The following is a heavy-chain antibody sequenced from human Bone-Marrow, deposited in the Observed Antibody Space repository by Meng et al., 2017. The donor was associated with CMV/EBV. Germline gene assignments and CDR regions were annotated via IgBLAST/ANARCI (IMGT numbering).Heavy chain of an antibody. CDR3: TSDYYRWYLEY. J-gene: IGHJ4*02. CDR2: IKSKTDGGTT. V-gene: IGHV3-15*01. D-gene: IGHD4-23*01. CDR1: GFTFSNAW. Sequence: GESLKISCAASGFTFSNAWMSWVRQAPGKGLEWVGRIKSKTDGGTTDYAAPVKGRFTISRDDSKNTLYLQMNSLKTEDTAVYYCTSDYYRWYLEYWGQGTLVTVSS.